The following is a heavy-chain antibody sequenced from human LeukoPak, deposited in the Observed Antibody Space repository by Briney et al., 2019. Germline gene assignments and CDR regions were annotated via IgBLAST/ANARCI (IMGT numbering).Heavy chain of an antibody. CDR1: GGTFSSYA. CDR2: MNPNSGNT. Sequence: ASVKVSCKASGGTFSSYAISWVRQAPGQGLEWMGWMNPNSGNTGYAQKFQGRVTMTRNTSISTAYMELSSLRSEDTAVYYCARCPSREGFDYWGQGTLVTVSS. D-gene: IGHD5-24*01. J-gene: IGHJ4*02. CDR3: ARCPSREGFDY. V-gene: IGHV1-8*02.